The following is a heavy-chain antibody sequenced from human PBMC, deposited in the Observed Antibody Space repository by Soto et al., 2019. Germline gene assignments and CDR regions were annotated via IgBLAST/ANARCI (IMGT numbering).Heavy chain of an antibody. CDR1: GGSISSYY. Sequence: QVQLQESGPGLVKPSETLSLSCTVSGGSISSYYWSWFRQSPGKRMEWIGYVHHSGGSSYNPSLQQRVAISLATSKSQFALKVTSVTATDQAVYYCARQGFGPLHGLVDVWGQGTTVTVSS. J-gene: IGHJ6*02. CDR3: ARQGFGPLHGLVDV. V-gene: IGHV4-59*08. CDR2: VHHSGGS. D-gene: IGHD3-10*01.